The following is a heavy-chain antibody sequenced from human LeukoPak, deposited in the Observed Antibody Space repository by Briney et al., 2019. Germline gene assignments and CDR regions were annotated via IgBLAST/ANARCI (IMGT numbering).Heavy chain of an antibody. V-gene: IGHV3-23*01. J-gene: IGHJ2*01. CDR2: ISGSGGTT. CDR1: GFTFSNHA. CDR3: ARATCTSARCYVDYYFDL. D-gene: IGHD2-2*01. Sequence: GESLRLSCAASGFTFSNHAMSWVRQAPGKGLEWVSAISGSGGTTYYADSVKGRFSISRDNAKNSLYLQMNSLRAEDTAVYYCARATCTSARCYVDYYFDLWGRGTLVSVSS.